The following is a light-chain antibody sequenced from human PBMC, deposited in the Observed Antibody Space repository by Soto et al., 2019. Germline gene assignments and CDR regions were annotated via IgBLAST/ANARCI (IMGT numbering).Light chain of an antibody. J-gene: IGLJ1*01. CDR3: SSYTSATTYV. V-gene: IGLV2-14*03. Sequence: QSGLTEPPSVSGSPGQSITISCTGTSSDVGAYNYDSWYQQHHPGEAPKLIIYDVSHRPSGVSNRFSGSKSGNTASLTISGLQTEDEADYYCSSYTSATTYVFGTGTKVTVL. CDR1: SSDVGAYNY. CDR2: DVS.